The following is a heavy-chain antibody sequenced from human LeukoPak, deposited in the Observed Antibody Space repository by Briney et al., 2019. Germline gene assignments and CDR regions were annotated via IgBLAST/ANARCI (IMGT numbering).Heavy chain of an antibody. CDR3: ARDGLSRNYYDSSGYYYVLFDY. D-gene: IGHD3-22*01. J-gene: IGHJ4*02. V-gene: IGHV3-21*01. Sequence: PGGSLRLSCAASGFTFSSYSMNWVRQAPGKGLEWVSSISSSSSYIYYADSVKGRFTISRENAKNSLYMQMNRLRAEDTAVYYCARDGLSRNYYDSSGYYYVLFDYWGQGTLVTVSS. CDR1: GFTFSSYS. CDR2: ISSSSSYI.